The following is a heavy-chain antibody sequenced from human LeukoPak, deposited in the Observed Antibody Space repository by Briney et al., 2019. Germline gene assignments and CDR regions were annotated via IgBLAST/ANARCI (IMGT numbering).Heavy chain of an antibody. CDR2: IYYSGST. J-gene: IGHJ4*02. CDR1: GGSISSGGYY. V-gene: IGHV4-31*03. CDR3: ARDLGYCTNGVCHTRFDY. Sequence: SETLSLTCTVSGGSISSGGYYWSWIRQHPGKGLEWIGYIYYSGSTYYNPSLKSRVTISVDTSKNQFSLKLSSVTAADTAVYYCARDLGYCTNGVCHTRFDYWGQGTLVAVSS. D-gene: IGHD2-8*01.